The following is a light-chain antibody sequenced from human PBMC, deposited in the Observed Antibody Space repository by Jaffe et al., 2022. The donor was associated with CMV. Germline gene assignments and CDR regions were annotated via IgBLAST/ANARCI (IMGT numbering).Light chain of an antibody. J-gene: IGLJ1*01. V-gene: IGLV2-8*01. Sequence: QSALTQPPSASGSPGQSVTISCTGTSSDVGDYNYVSWYQQHPGKTPKLMIYEVNKRPSGVPDRFSGSKSVNTASLTVSGLQAEDEADYYCSSYAGNNIYVFGTGTKVTVL. CDR2: EVN. CDR3: SSYAGNNIYV. CDR1: SSDVGDYNY.